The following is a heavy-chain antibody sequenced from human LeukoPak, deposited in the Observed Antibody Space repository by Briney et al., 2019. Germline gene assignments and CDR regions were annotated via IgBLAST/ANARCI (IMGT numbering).Heavy chain of an antibody. CDR1: GGSFSGYY. V-gene: IGHV4-59*01. CDR3: ARVHYDSSGYRKFDY. CDR2: IYYSGST. D-gene: IGHD3-22*01. J-gene: IGHJ4*02. Sequence: SETLSLTCAVYGGSFSGYYWSWIRQPPGKELEWIGYIYYSGSTNYNPSLKSRVTISVDTSKNQFSLKLSSVTAADTAVYYCARVHYDSSGYRKFDYWGQGTLVTVSS.